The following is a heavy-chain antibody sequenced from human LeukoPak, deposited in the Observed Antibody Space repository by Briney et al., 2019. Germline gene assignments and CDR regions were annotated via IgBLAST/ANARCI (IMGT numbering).Heavy chain of an antibody. CDR2: IRNDENNK. J-gene: IGHJ4*02. D-gene: IGHD5-18*01. CDR3: ATGRDTAMVRLDY. Sequence: PGRSLRLSCAASGFTLSSDGMHWVRQAPGKGLGWVAFIRNDENNKNYADSVKGQFTISRDNSKNTMYLQMNSLRAEDTAVYFCATGRDTAMVRLDYWGQGTLVTVSS. V-gene: IGHV3-30*02. CDR1: GFTLSSDG.